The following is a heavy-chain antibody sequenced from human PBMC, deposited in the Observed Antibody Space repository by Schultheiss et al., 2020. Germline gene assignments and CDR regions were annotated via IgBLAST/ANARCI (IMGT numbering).Heavy chain of an antibody. V-gene: IGHV4-34*01. CDR3: ARGGICYSGYYYGMDV. CDR2: INHSGST. D-gene: IGHD2-15*01. Sequence: ETLSLTCAVYGGSFSGYYWSWIRQPQGKGLEWIGEINHSGSTNYNPSLKSRVTISVDTSKNQFSLKLSSVTAADTAVYYCARGGICYSGYYYGMDVWGQGTTVIVFS. CDR1: GGSFSGYY. J-gene: IGHJ6*02.